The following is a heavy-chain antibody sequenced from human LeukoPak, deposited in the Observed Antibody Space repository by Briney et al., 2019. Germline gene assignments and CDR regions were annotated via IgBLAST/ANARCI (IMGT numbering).Heavy chain of an antibody. CDR3: ASRYTEAGGTFDV. J-gene: IGHJ4*02. CDR2: IFNTGST. D-gene: IGHD6-19*01. V-gene: IGHV4-38-2*01. CDR1: GHPINSGFY. Sequence: SETLSLMCAVSGHPINSGFYWGWIRQSRGKGLEWIGTIFNTGSTYYTASLRNRVSISVDASKNQFSLRLSSVTAADTAIYYCASRYTEAGGTFDVCGQVTQVTVST.